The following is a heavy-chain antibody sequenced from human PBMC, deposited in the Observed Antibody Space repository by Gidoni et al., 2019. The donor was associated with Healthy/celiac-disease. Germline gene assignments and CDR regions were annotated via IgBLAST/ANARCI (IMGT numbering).Heavy chain of an antibody. CDR2: IYSVGST. Sequence: EVQLVESGGGLVQPGGSLRLSCEASGFTCSSNYMSWVRQAPGQGLGWVSVIYSVGSTYYADSVKGRFTISRDNSKNTLYLQMNSLRAEDTAVYYCARVSCSSTSCPYYFDYWGQGTLVTVSS. D-gene: IGHD2-2*01. J-gene: IGHJ4*02. CDR1: GFTCSSNY. V-gene: IGHV3-66*02. CDR3: ARVSCSSTSCPYYFDY.